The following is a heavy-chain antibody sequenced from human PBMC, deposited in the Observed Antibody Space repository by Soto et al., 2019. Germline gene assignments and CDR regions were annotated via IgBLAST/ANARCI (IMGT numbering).Heavy chain of an antibody. J-gene: IGHJ4*02. V-gene: IGHV1-18*01. CDR1: GYTFTSYG. Sequence: QVHLVQSGAEVKKPGASVKVSCKCSGYTFTSYGITWVRQAPGQGLEWMGWISAHNGNTDYAQKPQGRVTVTRDTSTSTAYMELRSLRSDDTAVYYCARGRYGDYWGQGALVTVSS. D-gene: IGHD1-1*01. CDR2: ISAHNGNT. CDR3: ARGRYGDY.